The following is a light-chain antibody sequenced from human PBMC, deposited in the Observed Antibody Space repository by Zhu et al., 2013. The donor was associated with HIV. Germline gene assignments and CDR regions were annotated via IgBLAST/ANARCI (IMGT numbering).Light chain of an antibody. CDR2: DVT. V-gene: IGLV2-14*01. J-gene: IGLJ2*01. CDR1: SSDVGGYNS. Sequence: QSALTQPASVSASPGQSITISCTGTSSDVGGYNSVSWYQHHPGKAPKLMIYDVTNRPSGVSDRFSGSKSGNLASLTISGLQTEDEADYYCSSYTSTATLLFGGGTKLTVL. CDR3: SSYTSTATLL.